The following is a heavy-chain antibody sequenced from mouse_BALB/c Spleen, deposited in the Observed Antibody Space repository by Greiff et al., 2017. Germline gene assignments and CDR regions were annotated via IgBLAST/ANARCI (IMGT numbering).Heavy chain of an antibody. Sequence: VQLQESGAELAKPGASVKMSCKASGYTFTSYWMHWVKQRPGQGLEWIGYINPSTGYTEYNQKFKDKATLTADKSSSTAYMQLSSLTSEDSAVYYCAREATATGRLYAMDYWGQGTSVTVSS. CDR1: GYTFTSYW. V-gene: IGHV1-7*01. CDR2: INPSTGYT. D-gene: IGHD1-2*01. J-gene: IGHJ4*01. CDR3: AREATATGRLYAMDY.